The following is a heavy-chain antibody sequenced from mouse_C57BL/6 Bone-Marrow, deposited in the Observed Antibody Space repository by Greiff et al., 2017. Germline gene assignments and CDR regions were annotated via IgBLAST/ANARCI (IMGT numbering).Heavy chain of an antibody. Sequence: VQLKESGPELVKPGDSVKISCKASGYSFTGYFMNWVMQSHGKSLEWIGRINPYNGDTFYNQKFKGKATLTVDKSSSTAHMELRSLTSEDSAVYYCARSDYYGSTVFAYWGQGTLVTVSA. D-gene: IGHD1-1*01. V-gene: IGHV1-20*01. CDR2: INPYNGDT. J-gene: IGHJ3*01. CDR1: GYSFTGYF. CDR3: ARSDYYGSTVFAY.